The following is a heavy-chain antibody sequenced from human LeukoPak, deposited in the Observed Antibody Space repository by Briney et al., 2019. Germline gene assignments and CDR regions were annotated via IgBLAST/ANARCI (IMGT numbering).Heavy chain of an antibody. CDR1: GFTLNSYT. D-gene: IGHD6-13*01. Sequence: GGSLRLSCAASGFTLNSYTMNWVRQAPGRGLEWVSSISGSSTYIYYADSLKGRFTISRDNAKNSLYLQMNSLRAEDTAVYYCARDSAAAAGTPDYWGQGALVTVSS. CDR2: ISGSSTYI. V-gene: IGHV3-21*01. J-gene: IGHJ4*02. CDR3: ARDSAAAAGTPDY.